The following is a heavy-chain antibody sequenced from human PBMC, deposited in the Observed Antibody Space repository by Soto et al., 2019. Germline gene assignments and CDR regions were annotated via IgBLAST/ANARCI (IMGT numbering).Heavy chain of an antibody. J-gene: IGHJ6*02. V-gene: IGHV1-69*01. CDR1: GGTFSTYS. Sequence: QVQLVQSGAEVKKPGSSVWVSCKASGGTFSTYSISWVRQAPGQGLEWMGGFIPIFGPPNYAQKFQGRVTITADESRSTAYMELNSLRSEDTAVYYCARDHNFRDGYNPQYHHYYAMDVWGQGTTVTVSS. CDR3: ARDHNFRDGYNPQYHHYYAMDV. D-gene: IGHD5-12*01. CDR2: FIPIFGPP.